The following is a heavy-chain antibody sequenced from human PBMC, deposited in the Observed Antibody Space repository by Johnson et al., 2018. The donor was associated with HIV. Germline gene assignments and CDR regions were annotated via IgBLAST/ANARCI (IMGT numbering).Heavy chain of an antibody. Sequence: VQLVESGGGVVRPGGSLRLSCAASGFTFSNSAMSWVRQAPGKGLEWVSGISGSGGSTYYADSVKGRFTISRDNSKNTMYLQMNSLSAEDTAVYYCAKVGYYYDSSGYYYGAFDIWGQGTMVTVSS. CDR1: GFTFSNSA. CDR2: ISGSGGST. CDR3: AKVGYYYDSSGYYYGAFDI. J-gene: IGHJ3*02. V-gene: IGHV3-23*04. D-gene: IGHD3-22*01.